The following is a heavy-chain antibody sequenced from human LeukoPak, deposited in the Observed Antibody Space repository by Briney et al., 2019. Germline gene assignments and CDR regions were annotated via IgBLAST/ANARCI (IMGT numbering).Heavy chain of an antibody. V-gene: IGHV4-39*07. CDR3: ARGILPSDSSGCPCLDGAFDI. J-gene: IGHJ3*02. CDR1: GGSISSSSYY. CDR2: IYYSGST. Sequence: SETLSLTCTVSGGSISSSSYYWGWIRQPPGKGLEWIGSIYYSGSTYYNPSLKSRVTISVDTSKNQFSLKLSSVTAADTAVYYCARGILPSDSSGCPCLDGAFDIWGQGTMVTVSS. D-gene: IGHD3-22*01.